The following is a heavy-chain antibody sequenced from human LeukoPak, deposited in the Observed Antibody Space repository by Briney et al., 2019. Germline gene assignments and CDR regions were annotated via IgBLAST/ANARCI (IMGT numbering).Heavy chain of an antibody. D-gene: IGHD6-13*01. CDR3: ARPRAPGIAAALFDY. CDR1: GYSINNYW. V-gene: IGHV5-51*01. J-gene: IGHJ4*02. Sequence: GESLQISCKGSGYSINNYWIGWVRQMPGKGLEWMGIIYPADSDIRYSPSFQGQVTISADKSISTAYLQWSSLKASDTAMYYCARPRAPGIAAALFDYWGQGTLVTVSS. CDR2: IYPADSDI.